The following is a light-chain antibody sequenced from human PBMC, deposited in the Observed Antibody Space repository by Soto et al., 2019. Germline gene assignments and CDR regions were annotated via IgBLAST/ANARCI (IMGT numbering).Light chain of an antibody. CDR1: SSNIGAGYD. CDR2: GNS. V-gene: IGLV1-40*01. CDR3: QSYDSSLSGYVV. Sequence: QSVLTQPPSVSRAPRQRVTISRTGSSSNIGAGYDEHWYQQLPGTAPKLLIYGNSNRPSGVPDRFSGSKSGTSASLAITGLQAEDESDYYCQSYDSSLSGYVVFGGGTKLTVL. J-gene: IGLJ2*01.